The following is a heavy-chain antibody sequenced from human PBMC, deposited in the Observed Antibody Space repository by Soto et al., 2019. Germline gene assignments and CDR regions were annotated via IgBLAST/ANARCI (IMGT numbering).Heavy chain of an antibody. CDR3: ARVAPPRIAAAFTWFDP. V-gene: IGHV4-59*01. CDR2: IYYSGST. Sequence: PSETLSLTCTVSGGSISSYYWSWIRQPPGKGLEWIGYIYYSGSTNYNPSLKSRVTISVDTSKNQFSLKLSSMTAADTAVYYCARVAPPRIAAAFTWFDPWGQGTLVTVSS. J-gene: IGHJ5*02. CDR1: GGSISSYY. D-gene: IGHD6-13*01.